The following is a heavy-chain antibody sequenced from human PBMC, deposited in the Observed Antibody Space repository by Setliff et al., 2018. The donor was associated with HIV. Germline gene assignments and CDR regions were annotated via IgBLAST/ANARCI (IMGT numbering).Heavy chain of an antibody. J-gene: IGHJ6*03. V-gene: IGHV1-69*01. CDR2: IIPILGTT. CDR1: LTSFA. Sequence: LTSFAINWVRQAPGQGLEWMGGIIPILGTTKYAQKFQGRVTIAADESTTTAYMELSSLRSEDTAIYYCARDSSGVLSLRYMDVWGKGTTVTVSS. D-gene: IGHD3-22*01. CDR3: ARDSSGVLSLRYMDV.